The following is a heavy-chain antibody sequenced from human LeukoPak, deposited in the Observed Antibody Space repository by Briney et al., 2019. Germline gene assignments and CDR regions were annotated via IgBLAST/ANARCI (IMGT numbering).Heavy chain of an antibody. CDR2: ISGSGGST. Sequence: GGSLRLSCAASGFTFSSYAMSWVRQAPGKGLEWVSAISGSGGSTYYADSVKGRFTISRDNSKNTLYLQMNSLRAEDTAVYYCAKRGYDSSGYYYYFDYWGQGTLVTVSS. CDR1: GFTFSSYA. D-gene: IGHD3-22*01. J-gene: IGHJ4*02. CDR3: AKRGYDSSGYYYYFDY. V-gene: IGHV3-23*01.